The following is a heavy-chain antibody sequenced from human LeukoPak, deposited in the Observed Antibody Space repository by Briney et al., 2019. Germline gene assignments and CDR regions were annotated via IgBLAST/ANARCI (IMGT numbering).Heavy chain of an antibody. J-gene: IGHJ4*02. CDR2: INHSGST. D-gene: IGHD3-16*02. V-gene: IGHV4-34*01. CDR1: GGSFSGYY. Sequence: SETLSLTCAVYGGSFSGYYWSWIRQPPGKGLEWLGEINHSGSTNYNPSLKSRVTISVDTSKNQFSLKLSSVTAADTAVYYCARGSKYYDYVWGSYRRGAAPADWGQGTLVTVSS. CDR3: ARGSKYYDYVWGSYRRGAAPAD.